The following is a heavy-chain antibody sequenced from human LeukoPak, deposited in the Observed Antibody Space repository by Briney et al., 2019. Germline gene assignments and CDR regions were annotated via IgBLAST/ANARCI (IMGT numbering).Heavy chain of an antibody. CDR2: IYSGGST. CDR3: ARESERAYYFDY. J-gene: IGHJ4*02. CDR1: GFTVSSNY. D-gene: IGHD1-1*01. V-gene: IGHV3-66*01. Sequence: GGPLRLSCAASGFTVSSNYMSWVRQAPGKGLEWVSVIYSGGSTYYADSVKGRFTISRDNSKNTLYLQMNSLRAEDTAVYYCARESERAYYFDYWGQGTLVTVSS.